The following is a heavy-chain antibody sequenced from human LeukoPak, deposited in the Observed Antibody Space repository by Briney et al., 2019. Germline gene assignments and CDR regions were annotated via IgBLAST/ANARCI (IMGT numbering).Heavy chain of an antibody. J-gene: IGHJ4*02. V-gene: IGHV3-23*01. D-gene: IGHD6-13*01. Sequence: PGGSLRLSCAASGFTFSSHGMNWVRQAPGKGLEWVSGISPNGVITYYADSVKGRFTISRDNSKGTVYLQMNSLRAEDTAVYYCARDLMGIAYHGAFYYWGQGTLVTVSS. CDR1: GFTFSSHG. CDR3: ARDLMGIAYHGAFYY. CDR2: ISPNGVIT.